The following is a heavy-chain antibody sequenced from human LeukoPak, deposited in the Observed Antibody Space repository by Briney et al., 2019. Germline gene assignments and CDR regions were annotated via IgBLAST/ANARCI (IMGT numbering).Heavy chain of an antibody. V-gene: IGHV1-3*01. CDR2: INAGNGNT. CDR1: GYTFTSYA. CDR3: ARDNYDILTPDY. Sequence: ASVKVSCKASGYTFTSYAMHWVRQAPGQRLEWMGWINAGNGNTKYSQKFQGRVTITRDTSAGTAYMELSSLRSEDTAVYYCARDNYDILTPDYGGQETLVTVSS. D-gene: IGHD3-9*01. J-gene: IGHJ4*02.